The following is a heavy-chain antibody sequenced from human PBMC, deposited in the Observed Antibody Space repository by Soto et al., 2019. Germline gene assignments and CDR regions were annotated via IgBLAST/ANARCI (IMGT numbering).Heavy chain of an antibody. CDR3: VRVWASNWFDP. D-gene: IGHD1-26*01. CDR2: VYYSGRT. V-gene: IGHV4-30-2*01. CDR1: GGSISTGAHS. J-gene: IGHJ5*01. Sequence: QLRLQESGSRLLKTSQTLSLTCSVSGGSISTGAHSWTWMRQPPGKCLAWIGCVYYSGRTYYTSSLKSRVTISIDRSKNQFALELKSVTAADTDMYYCVRVWASNWFDPWGQGTLVTVSS.